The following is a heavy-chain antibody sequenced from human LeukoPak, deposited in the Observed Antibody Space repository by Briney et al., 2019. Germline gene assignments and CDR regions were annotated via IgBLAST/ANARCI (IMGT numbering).Heavy chain of an antibody. CDR2: IYSSGST. CDR3: ARNWNDFLPNNWFDP. V-gene: IGHV4-39*01. CDR1: GGSISSSSYY. Sequence: SETLSLTCTVSGGSISSSSYYWGWIRQPPGKGLEWIGSIYSSGSTYYNPSLKSRVTISVDTSKNQFSLKLISVTAADTAVFYCARNWNDFLPNNWFDPWGQGTLVTVSS. D-gene: IGHD1-1*01. J-gene: IGHJ5*02.